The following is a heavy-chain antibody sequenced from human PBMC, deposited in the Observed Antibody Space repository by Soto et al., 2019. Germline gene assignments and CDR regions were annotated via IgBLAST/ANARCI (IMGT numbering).Heavy chain of an antibody. Sequence: ASVKVSCKASGYTFTSYYMHWVRQAPGQGLEWMGIVNPSGGSTSYAQKFQGRVTMTRDTSTSTVYMELSSLRSEDTAVYYCARDVSTSPIAVDLTYYYDSSGYYYWFDPWGQGTLVTVSS. CDR2: VNPSGGST. CDR1: GYTFTSYY. J-gene: IGHJ5*02. CDR3: ARDVSTSPIAVDLTYYYDSSGYYYWFDP. V-gene: IGHV1-46*01. D-gene: IGHD3-22*01.